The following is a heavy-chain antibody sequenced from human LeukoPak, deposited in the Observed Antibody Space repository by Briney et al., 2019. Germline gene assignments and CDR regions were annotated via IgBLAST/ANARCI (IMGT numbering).Heavy chain of an antibody. V-gene: IGHV3-23*01. CDR1: GFTFSSYG. D-gene: IGHD2-2*01. Sequence: GGSLRLSCAASGFTFSSYGMSWVRQAPGKGLEWVSAISGSGGSTYYADSVKGRFTISRDNSKNTLYLQMNSLRAEDTAVYYCAKDFRDIVVVPAAIISDAFDIWGQGTMVTVSS. J-gene: IGHJ3*02. CDR2: ISGSGGST. CDR3: AKDFRDIVVVPAAIISDAFDI.